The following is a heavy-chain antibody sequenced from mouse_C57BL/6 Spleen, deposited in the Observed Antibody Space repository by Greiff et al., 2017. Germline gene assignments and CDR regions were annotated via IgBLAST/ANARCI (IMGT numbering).Heavy chain of an antibody. D-gene: IGHD1-1*01. V-gene: IGHV1-55*01. J-gene: IGHJ2*01. CDR3: AIITTVVVPYYFDY. CDR2: IYPGSGST. CDR1: GYTFTSYW. Sequence: VQLQQPGAELVKPGASVKMSCKASGYTFTSYWITWVKQRPGQGLEWIGDIYPGSGSTNYNEKFKSKATLTVDTSSSTAYMQLSSLTSEDSAVYYCAIITTVVVPYYFDYWGQGTTLTVSS.